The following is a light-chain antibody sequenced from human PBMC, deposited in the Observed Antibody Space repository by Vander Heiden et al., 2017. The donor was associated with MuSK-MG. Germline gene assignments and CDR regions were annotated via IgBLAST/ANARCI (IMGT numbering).Light chain of an antibody. J-gene: IGKJ2*01. CDR1: QSVLYSSNNKNY. CDR2: WAS. Sequence: IAMTQTPDSLAVSLGERATINCKSSQSVLYSSNNKNYLAWYQQKPGQPPKLLIYWASTRESGVPDRFSGSGSGTDFTLTISSLQAEDVTVYYCQQDDSTPYTFGQGTKLEIK. V-gene: IGKV4-1*01. CDR3: QQDDSTPYT.